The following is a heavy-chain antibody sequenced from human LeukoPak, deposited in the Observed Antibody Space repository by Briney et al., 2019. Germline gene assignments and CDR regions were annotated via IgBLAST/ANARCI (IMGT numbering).Heavy chain of an antibody. J-gene: IGHJ4*02. CDR2: ISGSGGST. CDR1: GFTFSSYA. D-gene: IGHD3-22*01. V-gene: IGHV3-23*01. Sequence: PGGSLRLSCAASGFTFSSYAMSWVRQAPGKGLEWVSAISGSGGSTYYADSVKGRFTISRDNSKNTLYLQMNSLRAEDTAVYYCAKLKGYYDIRYYSDYWGQGTLVTVSS. CDR3: AKLKGYYDIRYYSDY.